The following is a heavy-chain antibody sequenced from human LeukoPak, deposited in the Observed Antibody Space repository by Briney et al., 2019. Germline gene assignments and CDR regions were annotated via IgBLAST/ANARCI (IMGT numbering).Heavy chain of an antibody. Sequence: GGSLRLSCAASGFTFSSYAMSWVRQAPGKGLEWVSAISGSGGSTYYADSVKGRFTISRDNSKNTLYLQMNSLRAEDTAVYYCVRDLILVDTPGDDFDYWGQGALVTVSP. CDR2: ISGSGGST. V-gene: IGHV3-23*01. CDR1: GFTFSSYA. J-gene: IGHJ4*02. D-gene: IGHD4-23*01. CDR3: VRDLILVDTPGDDFDY.